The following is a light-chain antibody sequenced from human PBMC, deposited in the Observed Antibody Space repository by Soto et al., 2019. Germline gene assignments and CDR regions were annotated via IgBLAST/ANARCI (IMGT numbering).Light chain of an antibody. CDR1: QSISSY. Sequence: DIQMTQSPSSLSASVGDRVTITCRASQSISSYLHWYQQKPGKAPKLLIYTTSSLQSGVPSRFSGSGSGTDFTLTISSLQPEDFAVYFCQQRSSWPTFGGGTKV. CDR3: QQRSSWPT. J-gene: IGKJ4*01. CDR2: TTS. V-gene: IGKV1-39*01.